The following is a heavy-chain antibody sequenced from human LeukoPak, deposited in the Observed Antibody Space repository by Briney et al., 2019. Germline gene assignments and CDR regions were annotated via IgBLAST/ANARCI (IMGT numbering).Heavy chain of an antibody. Sequence: AETLSLTCTVSGGTISSSTVYRGWIRQPPGKGLEWIGSIYYSGSTYYNPSLKSRDTISVDTSKNQFSLKLSSVTAADTAVYYCARRSYRRGYYGYWG. CDR3: ARRSYRRGYYGY. D-gene: IGHD3-3*01. V-gene: IGHV4-39*01. CDR1: GGTISSSTVY. CDR2: IYYSGST. J-gene: IGHJ4*01.